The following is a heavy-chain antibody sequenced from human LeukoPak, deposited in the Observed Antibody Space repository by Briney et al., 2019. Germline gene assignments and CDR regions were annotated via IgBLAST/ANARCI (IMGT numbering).Heavy chain of an antibody. CDR1: GFTFSSYA. CDR2: ISGSGGST. Sequence: GGSLRLSCAASGFTFSSYAMSWVRQAPGKGLEWVSAISGSGGSTYYADSVKGRFTISRDNSKNTLYLQMNSLRAEDTAVYYCAKVGDIVATKWVVSFDYWGQGTLVTVSS. V-gene: IGHV3-23*01. J-gene: IGHJ4*02. D-gene: IGHD5-12*01. CDR3: AKVGDIVATKWVVSFDY.